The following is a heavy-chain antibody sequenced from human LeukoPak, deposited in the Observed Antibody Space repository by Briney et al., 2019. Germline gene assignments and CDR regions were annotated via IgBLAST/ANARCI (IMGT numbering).Heavy chain of an antibody. V-gene: IGHV1-18*01. D-gene: IGHD3-10*01. J-gene: IGHJ4*02. CDR1: GYTFTNYG. CDR3: ARDLVSLLYGSGIDY. CDR2: ISTYNAKT. Sequence: GAAVSVSCKASGYTFTNYGISWVRQAPGQGLEWMGWISTYNAKTNSAQRFHGRFTMTADTSTDTAYMELRSLTSDDTAVFYCARDLVSLLYGSGIDYWGQGTQVTVSA.